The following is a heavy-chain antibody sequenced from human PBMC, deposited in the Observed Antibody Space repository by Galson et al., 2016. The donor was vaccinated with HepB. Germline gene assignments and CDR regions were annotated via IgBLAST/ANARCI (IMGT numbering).Heavy chain of an antibody. CDR2: MSTSGTT. Sequence: TLSLTCTVSGDSISSTSYYWSWIRQPAGKGLEWIGRMSTSGTTNYNPSLKSRVIISVDTSENQFSLNPNSVTAADTAVYYCARDPPGIGNYFDYWGQGTLVSVSS. D-gene: IGHD1-26*01. J-gene: IGHJ4*02. CDR1: GDSISSTSYY. V-gene: IGHV4-61*02. CDR3: ARDPPGIGNYFDY.